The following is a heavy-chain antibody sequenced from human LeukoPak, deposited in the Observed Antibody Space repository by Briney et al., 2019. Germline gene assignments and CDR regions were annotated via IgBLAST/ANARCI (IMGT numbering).Heavy chain of an antibody. CDR1: GFTFSSYG. D-gene: IGHD3-22*01. CDR2: ISYDGSNK. J-gene: IGHJ4*02. CDR3: AKDENSYYYYDSSGRRAGAPIDY. V-gene: IGHV3-30*18. Sequence: GGSLRLSCAASGFTFSSYGMHWVRQAPGKGLEWVAVISYDGSNKYYADSVKGRFTISRDNSKNTLYLQMNSLRAEDTAVYYCAKDENSYYYYDSSGRRAGAPIDYWGQGTLVTVSS.